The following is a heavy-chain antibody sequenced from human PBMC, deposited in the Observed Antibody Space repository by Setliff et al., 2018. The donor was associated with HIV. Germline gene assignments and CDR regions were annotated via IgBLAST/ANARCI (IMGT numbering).Heavy chain of an antibody. D-gene: IGHD5-12*01. J-gene: IGHJ4*02. Sequence: SETLSLTCTVSGGSISSYYWSWIRQPPGKGLEWIGSIYPGSTKCNPSLRSRLTISLDSPTNQFSVTLSSVTAADTAMYYCARYTVGSMVDYWGPGTLVTV. CDR2: IYPGST. CDR1: GGSISSYY. CDR3: ARYTVGSMVDY. V-gene: IGHV4-4*08.